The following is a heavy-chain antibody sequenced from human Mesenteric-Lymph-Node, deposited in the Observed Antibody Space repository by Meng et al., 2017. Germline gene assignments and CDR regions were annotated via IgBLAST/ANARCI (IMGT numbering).Heavy chain of an antibody. D-gene: IGHD3-10*01. CDR3: ARRRGGSGRDC. Sequence: LKESGPALVKPLGTLSLPCTFSGYSSSMSNYYWDWIRQPPGKGLEWIGAIYHSGSTSYNPSLQSRVTMFVDTSKNQFSLMLTSVTATDTAVYYCARRRGGSGRDCWGQGTLVTVSS. V-gene: IGHV4-39*01. J-gene: IGHJ4*02. CDR1: GYSSSMSNYY. CDR2: IYHSGST.